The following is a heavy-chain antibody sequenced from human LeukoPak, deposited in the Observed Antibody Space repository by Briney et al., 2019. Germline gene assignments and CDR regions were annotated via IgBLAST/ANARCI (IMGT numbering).Heavy chain of an antibody. J-gene: IGHJ4*02. CDR1: GFTFSSYW. V-gene: IGHV3-7*01. D-gene: IGHD3-3*01. CDR3: ARDLRYYDFWSGYTFDY. Sequence: GGSLRLSCAASGFTFSSYWMSWVRQAPEKGLEWVANIKQDGSGKYYVDSVKGRFTISRDNAKNSLYLQMNSLRAEDTAVYYCARDLRYYDFWSGYTFDYWGQGTLVTVSS. CDR2: IKQDGSGK.